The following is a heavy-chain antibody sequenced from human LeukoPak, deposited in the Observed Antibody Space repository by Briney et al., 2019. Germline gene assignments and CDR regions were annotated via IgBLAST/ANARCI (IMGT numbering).Heavy chain of an antibody. V-gene: IGHV4-59*11. Sequence: PSETLSLTCTVAGGPISSHYWTWIRQPPGKRLEWIGFVDYTGNTNYNSALRSRVTMSIDTSRNQFSLRLSSVTAADTAIYYCAREVVRWELPTYYYFMDVWGKGTTVTVSS. J-gene: IGHJ6*03. CDR2: VDYTGNT. D-gene: IGHD1-26*01. CDR1: GGPISSHY. CDR3: AREVVRWELPTYYYFMDV.